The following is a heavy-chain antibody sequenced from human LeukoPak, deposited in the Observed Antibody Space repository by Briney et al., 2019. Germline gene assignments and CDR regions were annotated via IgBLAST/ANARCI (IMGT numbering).Heavy chain of an antibody. J-gene: IGHJ4*02. CDR3: ARSELLWFGGVNSGFDY. Sequence: PSETLSLTCTVSGGSTSSYYWSWIRQPPGKGLEWIGYVYYSGSTNYNPSLKSRVTISIDTSKNQFSLKLSSVTAADTAVYYCARSELLWFGGVNSGFDYWGQGTLVTVSS. CDR1: GGSTSSYY. D-gene: IGHD3-10*01. V-gene: IGHV4-59*01. CDR2: VYYSGST.